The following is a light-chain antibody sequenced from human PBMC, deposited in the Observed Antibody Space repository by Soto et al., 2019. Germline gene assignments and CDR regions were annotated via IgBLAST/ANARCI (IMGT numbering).Light chain of an antibody. CDR1: QSVNINY. J-gene: IGKJ1*01. CDR2: GAS. Sequence: EIVLTQSPGTLSLSPGVRATLSCRASQSVNINYLAWYQQKPGQGPRLLMYGASSRATVIPDRFSGSGSGTEFTLTISRLEPEDFAVYYCQQYDSSPRPFGQGTKVEIK. CDR3: QQYDSSPRP. V-gene: IGKV3-20*01.